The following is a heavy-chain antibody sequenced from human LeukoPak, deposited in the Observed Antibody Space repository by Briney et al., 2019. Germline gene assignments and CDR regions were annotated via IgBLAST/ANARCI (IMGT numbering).Heavy chain of an antibody. CDR2: IYPSGST. CDR1: GGSISSSSYY. Sequence: SETLSLTCTVSGGSISSSSYYWGWIRQPPGKGLEWIGRIYPSGSTNYNPSLKSRVTMSVDTSKKQFSLKLTSVTAADTAVYYCARGPGSETLDFDCWGQGILVSVSS. CDR3: ARGPGSETLDFDC. V-gene: IGHV4-61*05. J-gene: IGHJ4*02. D-gene: IGHD3-10*01.